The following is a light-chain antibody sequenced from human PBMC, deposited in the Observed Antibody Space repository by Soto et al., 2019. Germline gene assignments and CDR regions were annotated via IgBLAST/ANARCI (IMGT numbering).Light chain of an antibody. Sequence: EVVLTQSPGTLSLSPGERATLSCTTSQSISSTYLAWYQQKPGQAPRLLMSGTSRRATGIPDRFSGSGSGTDFTLSISRLEPEDFAVYYCQHYGDSPPFTFGPGTKVDVK. CDR2: GTS. J-gene: IGKJ3*01. CDR1: QSISSTY. CDR3: QHYGDSPPFT. V-gene: IGKV3-20*01.